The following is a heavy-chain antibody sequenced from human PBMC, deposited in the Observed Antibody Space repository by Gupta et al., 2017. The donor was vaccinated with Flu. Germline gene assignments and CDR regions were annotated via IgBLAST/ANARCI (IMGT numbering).Heavy chain of an antibody. CDR3: TTDAEYYYDSSGPPGDY. Sequence: EVQLVESGGGLVKPGGSLRLSCAASGFTFSNAWMSWVRQAPGKGLEWVGRIKSKTDGGTTDYAAPVKGRFTISRDDSKNTLYLQMNSLKTEDTAVYYCTTDAEYYYDSSGPPGDYWGQGTLVTVSS. CDR2: IKSKTDGGTT. V-gene: IGHV3-15*01. J-gene: IGHJ4*02. D-gene: IGHD3-22*01. CDR1: GFTFSNAW.